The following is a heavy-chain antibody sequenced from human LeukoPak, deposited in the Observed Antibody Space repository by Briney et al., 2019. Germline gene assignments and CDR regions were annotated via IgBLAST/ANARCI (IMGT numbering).Heavy chain of an antibody. Sequence: SETLSLTCTVSGGSFSSYYWSWIRQPPGKRLEWIGYIYDSETTNYSPSLKSRVTMSVDTSKSQFSLKLSSVTAADTALYYCASRPAESTWFGVFDYWSRGTLVTVSS. J-gene: IGHJ4*02. CDR3: ASRPAESTWFGVFDY. V-gene: IGHV4-59*01. CDR2: IYDSETT. CDR1: GGSFSSYY. D-gene: IGHD3-10*01.